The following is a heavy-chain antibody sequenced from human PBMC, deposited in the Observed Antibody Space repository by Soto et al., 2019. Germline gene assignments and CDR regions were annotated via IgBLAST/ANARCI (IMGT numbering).Heavy chain of an antibody. CDR2: ISGSGGST. CDR3: AKDPISGWSYNWFDP. J-gene: IGHJ5*02. V-gene: IGHV3-23*01. CDR1: EFTFSSYA. Sequence: GGSLRLSCAASEFTFSSYAMSWVRQAPGKGLEWVSGISGSGGSTYYADSVKGRFTISRDNSKNTLYLQMKSLRAEDTAVYYCAKDPISGWSYNWFDPWGQGTLVTVSS. D-gene: IGHD6-19*01.